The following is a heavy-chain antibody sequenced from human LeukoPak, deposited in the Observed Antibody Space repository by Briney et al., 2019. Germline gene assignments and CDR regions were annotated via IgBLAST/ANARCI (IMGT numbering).Heavy chain of an antibody. V-gene: IGHV1-24*01. CDR1: GYTLTELS. J-gene: IGHJ6*02. D-gene: IGHD1-1*01. CDR2: FDPEDGET. CDR3: AVSLTTGGYYGMDV. Sequence: ASVTVSCTVSGYTLTELSLHWVRQAPGNGLEWMGRFDPEDGETIYARKFQGRVTMTEDTSTDTAYMELSSLRSEDTAVYFCAVSLTTGGYYGMDVWGQGTTVTVSS.